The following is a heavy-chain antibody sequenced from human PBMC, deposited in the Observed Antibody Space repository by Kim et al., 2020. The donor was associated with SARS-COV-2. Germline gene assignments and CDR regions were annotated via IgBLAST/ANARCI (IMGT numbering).Heavy chain of an antibody. CDR2: INHSGST. CDR3: ARGLSSGWYFDY. D-gene: IGHD6-19*01. J-gene: IGHJ4*02. V-gene: IGHV4-34*01. Sequence: ETLSLTCAVYGGSFSGYYWSWIRQPPGKGLEWIGEINHSGSTNYNPSLKSRVTISVDTSKNQFSLKLSSVTAADTAVYYCARGLSSGWYFDYWGQGTLVTVSS. CDR1: GGSFSGYY.